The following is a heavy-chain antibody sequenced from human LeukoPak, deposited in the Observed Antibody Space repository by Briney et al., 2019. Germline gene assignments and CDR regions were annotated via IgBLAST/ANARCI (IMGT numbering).Heavy chain of an antibody. V-gene: IGHV3-74*01. CDR3: ARDDYGDYRINFQH. D-gene: IGHD4-17*01. Sequence: GGSLRLSCAASGFTFSSYWMHWVRQAPGKGLGWVSRINSDGSSTNYADSVKGRFTISRDNAKNTLYLQMNSLRAEDTAVYYCARDDYGDYRINFQHWGQGTLVTVSS. J-gene: IGHJ1*01. CDR2: INSDGSST. CDR1: GFTFSSYW.